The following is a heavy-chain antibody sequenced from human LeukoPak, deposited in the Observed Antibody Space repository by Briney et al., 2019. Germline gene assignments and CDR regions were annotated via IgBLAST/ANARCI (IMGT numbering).Heavy chain of an antibody. CDR3: AKDRVSCSSTSCYSRHYYYYYMDV. CDR1: GFTFSSYA. V-gene: IGHV3-23*01. CDR2: ISGSGGST. Sequence: PGGSLRLSCVASGFTFSSYAMSWVRQAPGKGLEWVSAISGSGGSTYYADSVKGRFTISRDNSKNTLYLQMNSLRAEDTAVYYCAKDRVSCSSTSCYSRHYYYYYMDVWGKGTTVTVSS. J-gene: IGHJ6*03. D-gene: IGHD2-2*02.